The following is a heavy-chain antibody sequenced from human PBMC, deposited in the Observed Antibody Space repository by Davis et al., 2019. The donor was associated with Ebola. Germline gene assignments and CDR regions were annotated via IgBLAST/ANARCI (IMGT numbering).Heavy chain of an antibody. Sequence: GESLKISGAASGFTFSSYGMHWVRQAPGKGLEWVAVIWYDGSNKYYADSVKGRFTISRDNSKNTLYLQMNSLRAEDTAVYYCARAPVLYCGGDCFDYWGQGTLVTVSS. CDR3: ARAPVLYCGGDCFDY. D-gene: IGHD2-21*01. V-gene: IGHV3-33*01. J-gene: IGHJ4*02. CDR2: IWYDGSNK. CDR1: GFTFSSYG.